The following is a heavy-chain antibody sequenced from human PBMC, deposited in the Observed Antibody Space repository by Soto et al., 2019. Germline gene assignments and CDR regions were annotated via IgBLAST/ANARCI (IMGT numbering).Heavy chain of an antibody. V-gene: IGHV1-8*01. CDR1: GYTFTSYD. D-gene: IGHD2-21*02. Sequence: ASVKVSCKASGYTFTSYDINWLRQATGQGLEWMGWMNPNSGYTAYAQKFQGRVTMTRNTSTSTAYMDLSSLRSDDTAVYYCARFSSQPLLSDIDYWGQGTLVTVSS. CDR3: ARFSSQPLLSDIDY. CDR2: MNPNSGYT. J-gene: IGHJ4*02.